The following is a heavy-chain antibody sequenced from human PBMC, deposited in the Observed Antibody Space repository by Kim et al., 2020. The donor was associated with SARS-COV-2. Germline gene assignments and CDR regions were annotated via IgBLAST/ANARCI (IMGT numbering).Heavy chain of an antibody. CDR3: AGSRYYDNGY. D-gene: IGHD3-22*01. CDR2: INHSGST. V-gene: IGHV4-34*01. Sequence: SETLSLTCAVYGGSFSGYYWSWIRQPPGKGLEWIGEINHSGSTNYNPSLKSRVTISVDTSKNQFSLKLSSVTAADTAVYYCAGSRYYDNGYWGQGTLVTVSS. CDR1: GGSFSGYY. J-gene: IGHJ4*02.